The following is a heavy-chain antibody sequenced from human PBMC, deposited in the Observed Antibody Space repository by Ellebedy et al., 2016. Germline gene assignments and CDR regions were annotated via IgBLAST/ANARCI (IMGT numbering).Heavy chain of an antibody. CDR2: IYQSGTT. V-gene: IGHV4-30-2*01. J-gene: IGHJ4*02. D-gene: IGHD3-10*01. Sequence: SETLSLTXVVSGGSINNGGYSWSFIRQPPGKGLEWIGYIYQSGTTYYDPSLKSRVTLSLDRSKNHFSLKLTSVTAADTGVYFCARGRATMDTKPSYFDSWGQGTLVTVSS. CDR3: ARGRATMDTKPSYFDS. CDR1: GGSINNGGYS.